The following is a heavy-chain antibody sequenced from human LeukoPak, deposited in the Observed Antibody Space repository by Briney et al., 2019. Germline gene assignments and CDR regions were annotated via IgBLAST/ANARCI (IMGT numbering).Heavy chain of an antibody. CDR3: AKDGGRMTTVAYFDY. J-gene: IGHJ4*02. Sequence: PGGSLRLSCAASGFTFSSYGMHWVRQAPGKGLEWVAFIRYDGSNKYYADSVKGRFTISRDNSKNTLYLQMNSLRAEDTAVYYCAKDGGRMTTVAYFDYWGQGTLVTVSS. V-gene: IGHV3-30*02. D-gene: IGHD4-23*01. CDR2: IRYDGSNK. CDR1: GFTFSSYG.